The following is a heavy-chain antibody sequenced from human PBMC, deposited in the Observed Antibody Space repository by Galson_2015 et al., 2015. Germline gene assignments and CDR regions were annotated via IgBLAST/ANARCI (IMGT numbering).Heavy chain of an antibody. CDR2: IRNEPNGYTT. V-gene: IGHV3-72*01. J-gene: IGHJ3*02. Sequence: SLRLSCAASGFNFRSAYMDWVRQAPGKGLEWVGRIRNEPNGYTTDYAASVQGRFSIARDDSRNSLYLQMNSLQAGDTAVYYCVRVIHSDAYDIGGQGTSVTVSA. CDR1: GFNFRSAY. D-gene: IGHD2-21*01. CDR3: VRVIHSDAYDI.